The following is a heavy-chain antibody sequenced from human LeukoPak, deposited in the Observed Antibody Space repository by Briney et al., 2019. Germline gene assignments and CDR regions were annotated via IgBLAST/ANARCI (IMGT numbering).Heavy chain of an antibody. CDR2: IKQDGSEK. D-gene: IGHD6-6*01. J-gene: IGHJ5*02. V-gene: IGHV3-7*01. CDR3: ARERCSSSAKNWFDP. CDR1: GFTFSSYW. Sequence: GGSLRLSCAASGFTFSSYWMSWVRQAPGKGLVWVANIKQDGSEKYYVDSVKGRFTISRDNAKNSLYLQMNSLRAEDTAVYYCARERCSSSAKNWFDPWGQGTLVTVSS.